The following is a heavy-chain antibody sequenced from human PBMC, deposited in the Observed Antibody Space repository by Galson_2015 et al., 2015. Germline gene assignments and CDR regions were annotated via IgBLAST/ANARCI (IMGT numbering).Heavy chain of an antibody. CDR3: ARALPPYSSSSGGGNFDY. CDR2: INPSGGST. V-gene: IGHV1-46*01. D-gene: IGHD6-6*01. CDR1: GYTFTSYY. Sequence: SVKVSCKASGYTFTSYYMHWVRQAPGQGLEWMGIINPSGGSTSYAQKFQGRVTMTRDTSTSTVYMELSSLRSEDTAVYYCARALPPYSSSSGGGNFDYWGQGTLVTVSS. J-gene: IGHJ4*02.